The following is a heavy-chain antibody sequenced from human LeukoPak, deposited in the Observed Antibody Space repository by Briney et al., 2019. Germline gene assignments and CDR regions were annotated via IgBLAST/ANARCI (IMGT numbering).Heavy chain of an antibody. V-gene: IGHV3-53*01. D-gene: IGHD4-17*01. Sequence: GGSLRLSCVVSGFTVSGDYISWFRQAPGKGLEWVSVLYYGVSTFYKDSVRGRFTTSGDKFKNTVYLQMNSLRAEDTAVYYCARGRQNYGDYPYWGQGTLVTVSS. J-gene: IGHJ4*02. CDR2: LYYGVST. CDR3: ARGRQNYGDYPY. CDR1: GFTVSGDY.